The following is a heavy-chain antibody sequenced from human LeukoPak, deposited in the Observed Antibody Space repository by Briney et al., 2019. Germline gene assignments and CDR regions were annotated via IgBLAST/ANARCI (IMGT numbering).Heavy chain of an antibody. V-gene: IGHV4-59*01. J-gene: IGHJ4*02. D-gene: IGHD3-10*01. CDR3: TGNYYGSGSYADFDY. CDR2: IYYSGST. CDR1: GGSISSYY. Sequence: PSGTLCLTCTVSGGSISSYYWSWIRQPPGKGLEWIGCIYYSGSTDYNPSLKSRVTISVDTSKNQISLKLSSVTAAETAVYYCTGNYYGSGSYADFDYWGQGTLVTVSS.